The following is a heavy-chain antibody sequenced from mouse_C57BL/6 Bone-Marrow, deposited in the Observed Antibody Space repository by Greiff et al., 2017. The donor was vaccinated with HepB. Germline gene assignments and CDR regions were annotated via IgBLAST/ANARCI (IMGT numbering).Heavy chain of an antibody. CDR1: GFNIKDYY. Sequence: EVQLQQSGAELVKPGASVKLSCTASGFNIKDYYMHWVKQRTEQGLEWIGRIDPEDGETTYAPKFQGKATITADTSSNTAYLQLSSLTSEDTAVYYCARSGALWLRRALYYFDYWGQGTTLTVSS. J-gene: IGHJ2*01. CDR3: ARSGALWLRRALYYFDY. D-gene: IGHD2-2*01. CDR2: IDPEDGET. V-gene: IGHV14-2*01.